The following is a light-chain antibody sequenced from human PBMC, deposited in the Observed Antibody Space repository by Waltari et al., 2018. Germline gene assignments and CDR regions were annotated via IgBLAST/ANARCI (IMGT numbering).Light chain of an antibody. J-gene: IGLJ2*01. V-gene: IGLV2-23*02. CDR1: SSDAGHYTR. CDR3: SSYAGSSKGV. Sequence: QSALTQPAPVSGSPGQSITISCTGTSSDAGHYTRVSWDQQHPGKAPNLMIYAVSKRPSGVVDRFSGSKSGDMASLTISGLQPDDEAEYFCSSYAGSSKGVFGGGTKVTVL. CDR2: AVS.